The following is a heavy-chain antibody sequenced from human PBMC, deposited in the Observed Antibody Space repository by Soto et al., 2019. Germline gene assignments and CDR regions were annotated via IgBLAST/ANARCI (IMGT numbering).Heavy chain of an antibody. CDR2: INHSGST. V-gene: IGHV4-34*01. D-gene: IGHD3-10*01. Sequence: PSETLSLTCAVYCGSFSGYYWSWIRQPPGKGLEWIGEINHSGSTNYNPSLKSRVTISVDTSKNQFSLKLSSVTAADTAVYYCARGGILWFGEPRYFQHWGQGTLVTVSS. J-gene: IGHJ1*01. CDR1: CGSFSGYY. CDR3: ARGGILWFGEPRYFQH.